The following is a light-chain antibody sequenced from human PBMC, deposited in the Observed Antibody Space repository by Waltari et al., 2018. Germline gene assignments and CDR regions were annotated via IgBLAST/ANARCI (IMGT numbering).Light chain of an antibody. CDR1: QSLVFRDGNTY. J-gene: IGKJ2*01. Sequence: DVVMTQSPLSMPVTLGQPASISCRSSQSLVFRDGNTYLNWFEQRPGQSPRRLIYKISNRDSGVPDRFGGSGSGTDFTLKITRVEAEDVGGVYYCMQGTHWPYTFGQGTKLDIK. V-gene: IGKV2-30*01. CDR3: MQGTHWPYT. CDR2: KIS.